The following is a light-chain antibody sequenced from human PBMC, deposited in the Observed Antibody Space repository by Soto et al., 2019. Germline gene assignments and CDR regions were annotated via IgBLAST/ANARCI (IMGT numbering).Light chain of an antibody. CDR1: QSVTTY. J-gene: IGKJ5*01. V-gene: IGKV3-11*01. Sequence: EIVLTQSPATLSLSPGERANISCRASQSVTTYLAWYQQKPGQAPRLLIYDASDRATGIPARFSGSGSGTDFTLTISSLEPEDFAVYYCQQRSKWPPEVTFGQGTRLEIK. CDR3: QQRSKWPPEVT. CDR2: DAS.